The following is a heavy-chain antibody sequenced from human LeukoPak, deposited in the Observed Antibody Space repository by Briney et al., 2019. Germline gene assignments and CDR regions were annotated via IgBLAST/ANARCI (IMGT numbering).Heavy chain of an antibody. CDR3: ARTRDYGDYYRLDY. D-gene: IGHD4-17*01. J-gene: IGHJ4*02. Sequence: PSETLSLTCTVSGCSISSYYWSWIRQPPGKGLEWIGYIYYSGSTNYNPSLKSRVTISVDTSKNQFSLKLSSVTAADTAVYYCARTRDYGDYYRLDYWGQGTLVTVSS. V-gene: IGHV4-59*01. CDR2: IYYSGST. CDR1: GCSISSYY.